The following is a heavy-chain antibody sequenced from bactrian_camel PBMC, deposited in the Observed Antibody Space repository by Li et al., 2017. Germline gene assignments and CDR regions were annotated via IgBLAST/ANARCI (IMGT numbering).Heavy chain of an antibody. CDR3: KTNCMPLGAYWFLSDSGY. J-gene: IGHJ6*01. CDR1: ATDGGFHGCS. CDR2: ISTDYRT. D-gene: IGHD1*01. Sequence: VQLVESGGGSVQAGGSLKLSCVDSATDGGFHGCSMGWNRQAPGMERESVASISTDYRTTYADSVKGRFTISKDKAKDTVYLQMNNLKPEDTARYSCKTNCMPLGAYWFLSDSGYWGLGTQVTVS. V-gene: IGHV3S53*01.